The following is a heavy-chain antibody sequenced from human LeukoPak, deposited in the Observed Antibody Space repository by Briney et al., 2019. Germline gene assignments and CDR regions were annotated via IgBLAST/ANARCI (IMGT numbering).Heavy chain of an antibody. Sequence: GRSLRLSCAASGFTFSSYGMHWVRQAPGKGLEWVAVTWYDGSNKYYADSVKGRFTISRDNAKNSLYLQMNSLRAEDTALYYCARVKGIWFGEFDYWGQGTLVTVSS. D-gene: IGHD3-10*01. CDR2: TWYDGSNK. J-gene: IGHJ4*02. CDR1: GFTFSSYG. V-gene: IGHV3-33*01. CDR3: ARVKGIWFGEFDY.